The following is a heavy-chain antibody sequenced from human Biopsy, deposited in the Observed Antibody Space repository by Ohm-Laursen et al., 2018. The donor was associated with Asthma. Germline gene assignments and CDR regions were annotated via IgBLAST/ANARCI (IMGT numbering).Heavy chain of an antibody. CDR3: AKGKYKWNGGYYGLDV. CDR1: GVSFSTYG. Sequence: SLRLSCAASGVSFSTYGMNWVRQAPGKGLEWVAVIGFDGLKKDYADSVKGRFTISRDNSKNTLYLEVTSLRAEDTAVYYCAKGKYKWNGGYYGLDVWGQGTTVTVSS. J-gene: IGHJ6*02. CDR2: IGFDGLKK. D-gene: IGHD1-20*01. V-gene: IGHV3-30*18.